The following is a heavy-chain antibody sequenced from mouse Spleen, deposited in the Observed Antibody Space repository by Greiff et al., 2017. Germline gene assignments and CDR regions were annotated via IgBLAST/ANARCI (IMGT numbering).Heavy chain of an antibody. CDR3: ARPSAGVAFYAVDY. CDR1: GYTFTSYW. V-gene: IGHV1-64*01. Sequence: QVQLQQPGAELVKPGASVKLSCKASGYTFTSYWMHWVKQRPGQGLEWIGMIHPNSGSTNYNEKFKSKATLTVDKSSSTAYMQLSSLTSEDSAVYFCARPSAGVAFYAVDYWGKGTSVTVSS. J-gene: IGHJ4*01. D-gene: IGHD1-1*01. CDR2: IHPNSGST.